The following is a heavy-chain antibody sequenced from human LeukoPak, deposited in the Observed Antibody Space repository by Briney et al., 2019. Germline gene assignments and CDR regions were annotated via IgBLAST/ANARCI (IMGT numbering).Heavy chain of an antibody. V-gene: IGHV4-39*01. D-gene: IGHD5-18*01. J-gene: IGHJ4*02. CDR1: GGSISSSDYY. CDR2: IYYSGST. CDR3: ARGTTDGYSYGRFDY. Sequence: SETLSLTCTVSGGSISSSDYYWGWIRQPPGKGLEWIGSIYYSGSTYYNPSLKSRVTISVDTSKNQFSLKLSSVTAADTALYYCARGTTDGYSYGRFDYWGQGTLVTVSS.